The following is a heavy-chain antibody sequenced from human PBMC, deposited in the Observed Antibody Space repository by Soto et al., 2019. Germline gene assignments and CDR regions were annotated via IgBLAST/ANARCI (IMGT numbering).Heavy chain of an antibody. D-gene: IGHD1-1*01. CDR1: GGSISSYY. J-gene: IGHJ5*02. CDR3: AREPQGYRFAP. V-gene: IGHV4-59*01. CDR2: IYYSGST. Sequence: SETLSLTCTVSGGSISSYYWSWIRQPPGKGLEWIGYIYYSGSTNYNPSLKSRVTISVDTSKNQFSLKLSSVTAADTAVYYCAREPQGYRFAPWGQGTLVTVS.